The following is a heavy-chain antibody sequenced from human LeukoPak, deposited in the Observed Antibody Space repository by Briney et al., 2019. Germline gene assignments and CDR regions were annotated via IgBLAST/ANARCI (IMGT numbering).Heavy chain of an antibody. CDR2: IYYTGST. Sequence: SETLSLTCSVSGGSIRSHYWNWIRQPPGKGLEWLGHIYYTGSTYYNPSLKSRVIISVDTSKNQFSLRPSSVTAADTAVYYCARERWEGGSFVMGFDYWGQGALVTVSS. D-gene: IGHD1-26*01. CDR3: ARERWEGGSFVMGFDY. J-gene: IGHJ4*02. V-gene: IGHV4-59*11. CDR1: GGSIRSHY.